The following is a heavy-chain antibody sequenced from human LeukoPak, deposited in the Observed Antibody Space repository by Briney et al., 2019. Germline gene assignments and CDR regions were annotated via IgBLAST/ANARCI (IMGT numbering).Heavy chain of an antibody. CDR1: GGSMSTYY. CDR3: AGMRITTPTVRTLDY. D-gene: IGHD1-14*01. J-gene: IGHJ4*02. Sequence: SETLSLTCTVSGGSMSTYYWTWIRQPPGKGLEWIGFIYYTGSTNYNPSLKSRVTISVDTSKNQFSLKLSSVTAADTAVYYCAGMRITTPTVRTLDYWGQRTLVTVSS. V-gene: IGHV4-59*01. CDR2: IYYTGST.